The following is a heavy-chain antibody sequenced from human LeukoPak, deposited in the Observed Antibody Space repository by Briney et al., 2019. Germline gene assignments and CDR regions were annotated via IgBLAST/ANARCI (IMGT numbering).Heavy chain of an antibody. D-gene: IGHD3-3*01. J-gene: IGHJ6*03. CDR3: ATGDYDFWSGDYYYYYMDV. CDR2: FDPEDGET. V-gene: IGHV1-24*01. Sequence: GASVKVSCKVSGYTLTELSMHWVRQAPGKGLEWMGGFDPEDGETIYAQKFQGRVTMTEDTSTDTAYMELSSLRSEDTAVYYCATGDYDFWSGDYYYYYMDVWGKGTTVTVSS. CDR1: GYTLTELS.